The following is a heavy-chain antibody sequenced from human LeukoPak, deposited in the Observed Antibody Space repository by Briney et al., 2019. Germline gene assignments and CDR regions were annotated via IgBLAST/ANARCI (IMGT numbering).Heavy chain of an antibody. CDR1: GFSFSSRA. J-gene: IGHJ4*02. Sequence: GGSLRISCAASGFSFSSRALSWVRQAPGKGLEWVSTIGSTGESTFYADSVKGRFTISRDNSKDTLYLQLNSLRAEDTAIYCCATYVWETYRFSDWGQGTLVTVSS. D-gene: IGHD3-16*02. V-gene: IGHV3-23*01. CDR3: ATYVWETYRFSD. CDR2: IGSTGEST.